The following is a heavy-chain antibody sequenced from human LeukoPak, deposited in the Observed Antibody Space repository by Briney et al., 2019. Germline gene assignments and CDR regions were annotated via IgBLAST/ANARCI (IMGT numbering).Heavy chain of an antibody. CDR1: GYTFTSYG. Sequence: GASVKVSCKASGYTFTSYGISWVRQAPGQGLEWTGWISAYNGNTNYAQKLQGRVTMTTDTSTSTAYMELRSLRSDDTAVYYCARVYYYGSGSYYTPIFDYWGQGTLVTVSS. CDR2: ISAYNGNT. D-gene: IGHD3-10*01. V-gene: IGHV1-18*01. J-gene: IGHJ4*02. CDR3: ARVYYYGSGSYYTPIFDY.